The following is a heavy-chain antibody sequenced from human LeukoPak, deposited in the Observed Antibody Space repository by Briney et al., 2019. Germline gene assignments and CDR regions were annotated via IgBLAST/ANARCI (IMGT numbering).Heavy chain of an antibody. CDR2: ISGSGAST. Sequence: GGSQRLSCAASGFSFSSYAMSWVRQAPGKGLEWVSFISGSGASTYHADSVKGRFTISRDNSQNTVYLQMNTLRDDDTAVYYCAKDLRLVISVAGTPRDAFDVWGQGTVVTVSS. V-gene: IGHV3-23*01. J-gene: IGHJ3*01. D-gene: IGHD6-19*01. CDR3: AKDLRLVISVAGTPRDAFDV. CDR1: GFSFSSYA.